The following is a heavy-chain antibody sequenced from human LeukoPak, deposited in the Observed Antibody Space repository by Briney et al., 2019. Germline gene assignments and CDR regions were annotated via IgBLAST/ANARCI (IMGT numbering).Heavy chain of an antibody. J-gene: IGHJ4*02. CDR1: GFTFSSYA. Sequence: PGGSLRLSCAASGFTFSSYAMHWVRQAPGKGLEWVAVISYDGSNKYYADSVKGRFTISRDNSKNTLYLQMNSLRDEDTAVYYCARVMYDYWGQGTLVTVSS. D-gene: IGHD2-8*01. CDR2: ISYDGSNK. V-gene: IGHV3-30-3*01. CDR3: ARVMYDY.